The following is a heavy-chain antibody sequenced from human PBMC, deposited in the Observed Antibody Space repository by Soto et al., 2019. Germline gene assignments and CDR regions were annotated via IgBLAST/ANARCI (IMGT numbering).Heavy chain of an antibody. V-gene: IGHV3-9*01. Sequence: GGSLRLSCAASGFTFDDYAMHWARQAPGRGLEWVSGISWNSGSIGYADSVKGRFTISRDNAKNSLYLQMNSLRAEDTALYYCAKDDSSSWYFAEYWGQGTLVPGSS. D-gene: IGHD6-13*01. CDR3: AKDDSSSWYFAEY. CDR2: ISWNSGSI. CDR1: GFTFDDYA. J-gene: IGHJ4*02.